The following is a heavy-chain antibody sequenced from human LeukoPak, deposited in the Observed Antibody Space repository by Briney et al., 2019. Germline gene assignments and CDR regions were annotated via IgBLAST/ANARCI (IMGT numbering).Heavy chain of an antibody. V-gene: IGHV3-48*01. CDR3: AKRCSDGTSYSYFDF. D-gene: IGHD2-15*01. Sequence: SGGSLRLSCAASGFTFSSYGMNWVRQAPGKGLEWVSYIDTGISTIYYADSVKGRFTISRDNSKNTLYLQMNSLRAEDTAVYYCAKRCSDGTSYSYFDFWGQGTLVTVSS. CDR1: GFTFSSYG. J-gene: IGHJ4*02. CDR2: IDTGISTI.